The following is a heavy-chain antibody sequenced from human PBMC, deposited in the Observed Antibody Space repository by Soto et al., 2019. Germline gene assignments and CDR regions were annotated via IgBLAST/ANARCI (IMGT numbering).Heavy chain of an antibody. V-gene: IGHV4-30-2*01. CDR1: GASIASGGYC. CDR2: VYQNGNA. D-gene: IGHD3-9*01. Sequence: QLQLQESGSGLVKPSQNLSLTCTVSGASIASGGYCWSWIRQPPGKALESIGYVYQNGNAYLNPSLKSRVTMSVDKSKNQFSLKLSSVTAADTAVYFCARGGADWSLRNFDVWGRGTLVSVSS. J-gene: IGHJ2*01. CDR3: ARGGADWSLRNFDV.